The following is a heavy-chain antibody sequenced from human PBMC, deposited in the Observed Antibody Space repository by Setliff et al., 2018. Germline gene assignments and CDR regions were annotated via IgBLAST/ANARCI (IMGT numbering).Heavy chain of an antibody. CDR1: GGSISSYY. CDR3: ARVVIRYYYYYMDV. CDR2: IYYSGST. J-gene: IGHJ6*03. V-gene: IGHV4-59*08. D-gene: IGHD2-21*01. Sequence: SETLSLTCTVSGGSISSYYWSWIRQPPGKGLEWIGYIYYSGSTNYNPSLKSRVTMSVDTSKNQFSLKLSSVTAADTAVYYCARVVIRYYYYYMDVWGKGTTVTVSS.